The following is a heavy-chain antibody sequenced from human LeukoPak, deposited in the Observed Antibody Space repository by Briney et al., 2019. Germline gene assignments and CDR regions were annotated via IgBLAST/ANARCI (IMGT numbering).Heavy chain of an antibody. Sequence: SETLSLTCTVSGGSISSYYWSWIRQPPGKGLEWIGYIYYSGSTKYNPSLKSRVTISEDPSKNQFSLKLSSVTAADTAVYYCARQVFNWDFDYWGQGTLVTVSS. J-gene: IGHJ4*02. D-gene: IGHD7-27*01. CDR3: ARQVFNWDFDY. V-gene: IGHV4-59*08. CDR2: IYYSGST. CDR1: GGSISSYY.